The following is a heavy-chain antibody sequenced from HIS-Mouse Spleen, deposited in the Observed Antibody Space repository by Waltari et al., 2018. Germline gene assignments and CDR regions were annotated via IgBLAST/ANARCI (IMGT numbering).Heavy chain of an antibody. V-gene: IGHV3-9*01. J-gene: IGHJ4*02. CDR2: ISWNSGSI. CDR3: AKDIGAPSNLRYFDY. CDR1: GFTFDDYA. Sequence: EVQLVESGGGLVQPGRSLRLSCAASGFTFDDYAMHWVRQAPGKGLEWVSGISWNSGSIGYADSVKGRFTISRDNAKNSLYLQMNSLRAEDTALYYCAKDIGAPSNLRYFDYWGQGTLVTVSS. D-gene: IGHD7-27*01.